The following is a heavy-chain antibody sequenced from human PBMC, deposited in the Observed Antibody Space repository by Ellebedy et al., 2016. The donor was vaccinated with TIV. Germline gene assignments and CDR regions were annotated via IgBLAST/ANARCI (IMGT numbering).Heavy chain of an antibody. V-gene: IGHV3-7*03. J-gene: IGHJ4*02. D-gene: IGHD6-19*01. CDR2: IKQDGSEK. Sequence: GGSLRLXXAASGFTFSSYWMTWVRQAPGKGLEWVANIKQDGSEKNYVDSVKGRFTISRDNAKNSLYLQMNSLRAEDTAVYYCARMDHRGSGWYFDYWGQGTLVTVSS. CDR1: GFTFSSYW. CDR3: ARMDHRGSGWYFDY.